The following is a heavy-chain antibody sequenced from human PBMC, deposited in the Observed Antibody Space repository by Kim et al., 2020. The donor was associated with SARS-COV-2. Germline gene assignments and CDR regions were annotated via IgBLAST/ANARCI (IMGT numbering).Heavy chain of an antibody. Sequence: GGSLRLSCAASGFTFSSYAMSWVRQAPGKGLEWVSAISGSGGSTYYADSVKGRFTISRDNSKNTLYLQMNSLRAEDTAVYYCAKVAHTIFGVADDAFDIWGQGTMVTVSS. CDR1: GFTFSSYA. CDR2: ISGSGGST. J-gene: IGHJ3*02. CDR3: AKVAHTIFGVADDAFDI. V-gene: IGHV3-23*01. D-gene: IGHD3-3*01.